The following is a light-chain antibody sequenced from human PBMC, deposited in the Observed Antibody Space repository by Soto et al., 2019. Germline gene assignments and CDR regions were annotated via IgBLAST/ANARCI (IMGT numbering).Light chain of an antibody. V-gene: IGKV1-33*01. CDR2: GAS. CDR1: QDIRTS. Sequence: DIQMTQSPSSLSASVGARVSITCQASQDIRTSLRWFQQKPGRAPKLLIYGASYLETGVPSRFRGSGSGTDFSFTISSLQPEDIATYYCQQYDNLPPFTFGHGTNVDIK. J-gene: IGKJ3*01. CDR3: QQYDNLPPFT.